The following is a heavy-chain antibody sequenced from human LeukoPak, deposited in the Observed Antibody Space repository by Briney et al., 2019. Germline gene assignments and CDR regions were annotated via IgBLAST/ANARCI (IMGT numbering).Heavy chain of an antibody. CDR2: IYYSGTA. J-gene: IGHJ3*02. CDR3: ARDRPAEKISLWFGGPTAGLDPFDI. D-gene: IGHD3-10*01. Sequence: SETLSLTCTVSGASISACHWSWIRQPPGKGLEWMGYIYYSGTANYNPSLESRVTISIDTSKDQFSLKLTSVTAADTAKYYCARDRPAEKISLWFGGPTAGLDPFDIWGQGKMVTVSS. CDR1: GASISACH. V-gene: IGHV4-59*01.